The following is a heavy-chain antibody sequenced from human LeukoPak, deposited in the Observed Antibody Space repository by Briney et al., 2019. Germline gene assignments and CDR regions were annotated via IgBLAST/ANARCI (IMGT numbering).Heavy chain of an antibody. D-gene: IGHD1-26*01. CDR2: ISYDGSNK. CDR1: GFTFSSYA. J-gene: IGHJ4*02. Sequence: GGSLRLSCAASGFTFSSYAMHWVRQAPGKGLEWVAVISYDGSNKYYADSVKGRFTISRDNSKNTLYLQMNSLRAEDTAVYYCARDSYRYGGSYPLLGYWGQGTLVTVSS. CDR3: ARDSYRYGGSYPLLGY. V-gene: IGHV3-30-3*01.